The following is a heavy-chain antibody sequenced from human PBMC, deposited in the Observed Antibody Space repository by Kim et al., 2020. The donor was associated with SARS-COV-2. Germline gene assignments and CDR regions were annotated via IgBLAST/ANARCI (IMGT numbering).Heavy chain of an antibody. Sequence: GGSLRLSCAASGFTFSSYAMSWVRQAPGKGLEWVSAISGSGGSTYYADSVKGRFTISRDNSKNTLYLQMNSLRAEDTAVYYCAKDSSPSSGWYFNYFDYWGQGTLVTVSS. CDR2: ISGSGGST. CDR3: AKDSSPSSGWYFNYFDY. V-gene: IGHV3-23*01. CDR1: GFTFSSYA. J-gene: IGHJ4*02. D-gene: IGHD6-19*01.